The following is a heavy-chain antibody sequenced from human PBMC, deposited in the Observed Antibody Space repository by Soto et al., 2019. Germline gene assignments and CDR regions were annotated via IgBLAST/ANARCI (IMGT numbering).Heavy chain of an antibody. CDR3: AKDGAPDVEMAKIFFDY. Sequence: QVQLVESGGGVVQPGRSLRLSCAASGFTFSSYGMHWVRQAPGKGLEWVAVISYDGSNKYYADSVKGRFTISRDNSKNTLYLQMHSLRAEDTAVYYCAKDGAPDVEMAKIFFDYWGQGTLVTVSS. J-gene: IGHJ4*02. V-gene: IGHV3-30*18. CDR1: GFTFSSYG. D-gene: IGHD3-3*01. CDR2: ISYDGSNK.